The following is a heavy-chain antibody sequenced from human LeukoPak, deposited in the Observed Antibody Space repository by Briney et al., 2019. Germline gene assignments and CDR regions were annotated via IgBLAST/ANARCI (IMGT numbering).Heavy chain of an antibody. CDR1: GYTFTGYY. CDR2: INPNSGGT. CDR3: ARGLTTTAASDY. D-gene: IGHD1-1*01. Sequence: ASVKVSCKASGYTFTGYYMHWVRQAPGQGLEWMGWINPNSGGTNYAQKFQGWVTMTRDTSISTAYMELSSLRSEDTAVYYCARGLTTTAASDYWGQGTLVTVSS. V-gene: IGHV1-2*04. J-gene: IGHJ4*02.